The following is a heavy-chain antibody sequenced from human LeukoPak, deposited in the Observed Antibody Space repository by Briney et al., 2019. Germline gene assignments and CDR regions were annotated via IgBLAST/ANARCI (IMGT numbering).Heavy chain of an antibody. V-gene: IGHV1-18*01. CDR2: ISAYNDNT. CDR3: ARDPHDYYDSSGPRFDY. J-gene: IGHJ4*02. D-gene: IGHD3-22*01. Sequence: ASVKVSCKASGYTFTSYGISWVRQAPGQGLEWRGWISAYNDNTNYAQKLQGRVTMTTDTSTSTAYMELRSLRSDDTAVYYCARDPHDYYDSSGPRFDYWGQGTLVTVSS. CDR1: GYTFTSYG.